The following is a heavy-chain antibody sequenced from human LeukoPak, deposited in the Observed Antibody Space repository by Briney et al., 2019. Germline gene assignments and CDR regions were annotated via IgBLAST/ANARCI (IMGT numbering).Heavy chain of an antibody. CDR3: ARDRGGEFDY. D-gene: IGHD3-16*01. J-gene: IGHJ4*02. V-gene: IGHV3-21*01. Sequence: GGSLRLSCAASGITFSSYTMTWVRQAPGKGLECVSSISSISGHIYYADSVKGRFTISRDNAKNSLYLQRNSLRADDTAVFYCARDRGGEFDYWGQGTLVTVSS. CDR2: ISSISGHI. CDR1: GITFSSYT.